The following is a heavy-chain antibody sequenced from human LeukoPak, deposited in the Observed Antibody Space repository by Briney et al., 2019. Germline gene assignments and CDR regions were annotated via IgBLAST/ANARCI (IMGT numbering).Heavy chain of an antibody. V-gene: IGHV3-23*01. J-gene: IGHJ6*02. Sequence: GGSLRLSCRASGFTFGSYAMSWVRQAPGKGLEWVSAISGSGGSTYYADSVKGRFTISRDNSKNTLYLRMNSLRAEDTAVYYCAKGFLYYYYGMDVWGQGTTVTVSS. CDR1: GFTFGSYA. CDR2: ISGSGGST. CDR3: AKGFLYYYYGMDV.